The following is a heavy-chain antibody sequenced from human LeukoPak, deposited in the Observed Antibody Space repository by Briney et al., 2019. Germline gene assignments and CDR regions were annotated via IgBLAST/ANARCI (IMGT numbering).Heavy chain of an antibody. CDR3: ARTSPTSHFDF. CDR1: GFTFTTYW. D-gene: IGHD3-16*01. Sequence: TGGSLRLSCAASGFTFTTYWMHWVRQAPGKCLVWVSRINGDGSRSNYADSVKGRFTISRDNARNTLYLQMNSLRAEDTALYYCARTSPTSHFDFWGQGTLVTVSS. V-gene: IGHV3-74*01. J-gene: IGHJ4*02. CDR2: INGDGSRS.